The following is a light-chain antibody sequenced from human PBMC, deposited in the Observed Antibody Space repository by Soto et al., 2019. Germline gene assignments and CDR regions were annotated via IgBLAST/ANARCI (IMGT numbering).Light chain of an antibody. V-gene: IGKV1-8*01. Sequence: AIRMTQSPSSLSASTGDTVTITCRASQDIGSVLAWYQHKPGTAPKVLIYAASSLQSGVPSRFSGSGSGTDFTVTISSLQLEDFATYYCQQSFSTPPTFGQGTKVDIK. J-gene: IGKJ1*01. CDR1: QDIGSV. CDR2: AAS. CDR3: QQSFSTPPT.